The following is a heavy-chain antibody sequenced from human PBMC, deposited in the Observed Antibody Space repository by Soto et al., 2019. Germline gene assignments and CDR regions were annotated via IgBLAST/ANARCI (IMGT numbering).Heavy chain of an antibody. CDR1: GFTVSNNY. CDR3: APRPGGGGY. J-gene: IGHJ4*02. V-gene: IGHV3-53*01. D-gene: IGHD3-10*01. Sequence: EVQLVESGGGLIQPGGSLRLSCAVSGFTVSNNYMSWVRQAPGKGLEGVSVIYSGGYTAYGDSVKGRFTISRDNSKNTLSLKKKSRRATARAVYYGAPRPGGGGYWGQGTLVTVSS. CDR2: IYSGGYT.